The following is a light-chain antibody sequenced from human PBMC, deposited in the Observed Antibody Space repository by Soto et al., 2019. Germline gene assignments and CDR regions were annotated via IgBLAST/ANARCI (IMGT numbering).Light chain of an antibody. CDR2: EVR. Sequence: QSALTQPASVSGSPGQSITISCTGTSSDVGAYNFVSWYQQYPGKAPKVIIFEVRKRPSWVSNRFSGSKSGDTASLTISGLQAEDEADYYCSSYRSSTTFVFGTGTKVTVL. CDR3: SSYRSSTTFV. CDR1: SSDVGAYNF. V-gene: IGLV2-14*01. J-gene: IGLJ1*01.